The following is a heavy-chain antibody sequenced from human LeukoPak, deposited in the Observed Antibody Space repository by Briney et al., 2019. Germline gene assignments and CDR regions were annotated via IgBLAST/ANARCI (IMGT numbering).Heavy chain of an antibody. J-gene: IGHJ6*02. D-gene: IGHD3-3*01. V-gene: IGHV1-2*02. Sequence: SVTVSCXAXGYTFXGYYMHWVRQAPGQGLEWMGWINPNSGGTNYAQKFQGRVTMTRDTSISTAYMELSRLRSDDTAVYYCARRGPFWSGYYIYYGMDVWGQGTTVTVSS. CDR2: INPNSGGT. CDR3: ARRGPFWSGYYIYYGMDV. CDR1: GYTFXGYY.